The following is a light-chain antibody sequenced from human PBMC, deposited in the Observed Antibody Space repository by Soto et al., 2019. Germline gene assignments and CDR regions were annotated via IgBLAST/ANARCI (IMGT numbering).Light chain of an antibody. CDR3: QKYDSAPRT. V-gene: IGKV1-27*01. J-gene: IGKJ1*01. Sequence: DIQMTQSPSSLSASVGDRVTITCRASQGISNYLAWYQQKPGKVPKLLIYDASTLQSGVPSRFSGSGYGTDFTLTISSLQTDDVASYYCQKYDSAPRTFGQGTRVEIK. CDR2: DAS. CDR1: QGISNY.